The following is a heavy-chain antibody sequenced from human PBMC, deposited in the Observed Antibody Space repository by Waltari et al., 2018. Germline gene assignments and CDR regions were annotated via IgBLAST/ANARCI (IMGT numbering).Heavy chain of an antibody. V-gene: IGHV4-38-2*01. D-gene: IGHD3-3*01. CDR2: IYHSGST. CDR3: ARAPPYDFQTFDP. J-gene: IGHJ5*02. Sequence: QVQLQESGPGLVKPSETLSLTCAVSGYSISSGYYWGWIRQPPGKGLEWIGSIYHSGSTYYNPSRKSRVTISVDTSKNQFSLKLSSVTAADTAVYYCARAPPYDFQTFDPWGQGTLVTVSS. CDR1: GYSISSGYY.